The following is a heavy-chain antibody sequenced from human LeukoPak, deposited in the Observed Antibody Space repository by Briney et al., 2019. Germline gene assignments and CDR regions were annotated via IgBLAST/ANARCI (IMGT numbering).Heavy chain of an antibody. CDR1: GGTFSSYA. Sequence: ASVKVSCKAAGGTFSSYAISWVRQAPGQGLEWMGGIIPIFGTANYAQKFQGRVTITADESTSTAYMELSSLRSEDTAVYYCARDSITMTAFDIWGQGTMVTVSS. CDR2: IIPIFGTA. CDR3: ARDSITMTAFDI. D-gene: IGHD3-22*01. V-gene: IGHV1-69*01. J-gene: IGHJ3*02.